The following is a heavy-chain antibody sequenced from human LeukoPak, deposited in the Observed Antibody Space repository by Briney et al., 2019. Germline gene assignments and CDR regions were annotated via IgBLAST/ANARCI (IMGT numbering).Heavy chain of an antibody. V-gene: IGHV4-34*01. D-gene: IGHD6-19*01. CDR3: ARDYGEWLVPSS. J-gene: IGHJ5*02. CDR2: IRQSGGT. CDR1: GGSFSTYF. Sequence: SETLSLTCAVYGGSFSTYFWSWIRQAPGKGLEWIGEIRQSGGTNYNPSLKSRLTISVDTSKNQFSLKMNSVTAADTAVYYCARDYGEWLVPSSWGQGTVVTVSS.